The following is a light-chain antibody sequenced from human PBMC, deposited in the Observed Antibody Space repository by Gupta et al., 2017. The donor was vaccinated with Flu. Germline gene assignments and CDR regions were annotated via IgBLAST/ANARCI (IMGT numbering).Light chain of an antibody. J-gene: IGLJ3*02. V-gene: IGLV1-44*01. CDR1: SSNIGSNT. Sequence: QPVLTPTPSSSSTPEQRVTISCSGSSSNIGSNTVNWYQQLPGTAPKLLIYSNNQRPSGVPDRFSGSKSGTSASLAISGLQSEDEADYYCAAWDDSLNGWVFGGGTKLTVL. CDR2: SNN. CDR3: AAWDDSLNGWV.